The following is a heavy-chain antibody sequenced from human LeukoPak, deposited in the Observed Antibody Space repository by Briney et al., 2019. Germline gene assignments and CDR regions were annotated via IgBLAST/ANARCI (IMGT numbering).Heavy chain of an antibody. CDR1: GGSFSGYY. Sequence: SETLSLTCAVYGGSFSGYYWSWIRQPPGKGLEWIGEINHSGSTNYNPSLKSRVTISVDTSKNQFSLKLSFVTAADTAVYYCARAGGDLRIAVAGTDYYYYYGMDVWGQGTTVTVSS. CDR2: INHSGST. D-gene: IGHD6-19*01. CDR3: ARAGGDLRIAVAGTDYYYYYGMDV. J-gene: IGHJ6*02. V-gene: IGHV4-34*01.